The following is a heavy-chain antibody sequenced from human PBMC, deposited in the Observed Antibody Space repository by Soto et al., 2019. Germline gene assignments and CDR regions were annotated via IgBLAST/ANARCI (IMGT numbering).Heavy chain of an antibody. J-gene: IGHJ4*02. CDR2: INPNSGGT. CDR1: GYTFTVYY. Sequence: QVPLVKSGAEVKQPGASVKVSCKASGYTFTVYYMHWVRQAPGQGREWMGWINPNSGGTDYAQTFQGKVTMTRDTSIRPACVELSRLRSADTAVYYCAGVEFGGVIGRMAHYWGQGTLVTVAS. D-gene: IGHD3-16*02. V-gene: IGHV1-2*02. CDR3: AGVEFGGVIGRMAHY.